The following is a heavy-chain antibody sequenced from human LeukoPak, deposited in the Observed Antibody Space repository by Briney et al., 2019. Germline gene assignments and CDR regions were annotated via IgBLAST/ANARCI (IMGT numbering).Heavy chain of an antibody. D-gene: IGHD2-15*01. CDR1: GGSISSGGYY. Sequence: PSETLSLTCTDSGGSISSGGYYWSWIRQHPGKGLEWIGYIYYSGSTYYNPSLKSRVTISVDTSKNQFSLKLSSVTAADTAVYYCARGGIEWFDPWGQGTLVTVSS. V-gene: IGHV4-31*03. J-gene: IGHJ5*02. CDR2: IYYSGST. CDR3: ARGGIEWFDP.